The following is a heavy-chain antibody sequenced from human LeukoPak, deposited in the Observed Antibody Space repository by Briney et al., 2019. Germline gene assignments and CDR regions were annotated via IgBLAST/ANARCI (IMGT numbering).Heavy chain of an antibody. CDR1: GFTLSSYG. D-gene: IGHD2-8*01. CDR3: AKDRCSNGIGCYYYYMDV. J-gene: IGHJ6*03. V-gene: IGHV3-30*02. Sequence: GGSLRLSCAASGFTLSSYGMHWVRQAPGKGLEWVAYIQYDGSNEQFADSVKGRFSISRDSSKNILYLQVNSLRAEDTAVYYCAKDRCSNGIGCYYYYMDVWGKGTTVTISS. CDR2: IQYDGSNE.